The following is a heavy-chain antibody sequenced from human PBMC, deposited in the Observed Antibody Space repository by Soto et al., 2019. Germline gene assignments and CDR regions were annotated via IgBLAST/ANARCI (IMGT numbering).Heavy chain of an antibody. CDR1: GFTFSSYA. CDR3: ARALDSLVPTAF. V-gene: IGHV3-23*01. CDR2: ISGSGGST. Sequence: VGSLRLSCAASGFTFSSYAMSWVRQAPGKGLEWVSAISGSGGSTYYADSVKGRFAISRDNAKNTLYLQMNSLRPEDTAVYYCARALDSLVPTAFWGQGTLVPVSS. J-gene: IGHJ1*01. D-gene: IGHD2-2*01.